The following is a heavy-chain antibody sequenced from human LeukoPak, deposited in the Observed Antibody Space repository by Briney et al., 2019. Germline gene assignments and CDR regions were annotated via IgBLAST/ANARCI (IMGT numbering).Heavy chain of an antibody. Sequence: GGSLRLSCAASGFTFDDYAMHWVRHAPGKGLEWVTGISWNSGSIGYADSVKGRFTISRDNAKNSLYLQMNGLRAEDMALYFCAKPVSGGFDDAFDIWGQGTMVTVSS. CDR2: ISWNSGSI. D-gene: IGHD3-9*01. CDR3: AKPVSGGFDDAFDI. J-gene: IGHJ3*02. V-gene: IGHV3-9*03. CDR1: GFTFDDYA.